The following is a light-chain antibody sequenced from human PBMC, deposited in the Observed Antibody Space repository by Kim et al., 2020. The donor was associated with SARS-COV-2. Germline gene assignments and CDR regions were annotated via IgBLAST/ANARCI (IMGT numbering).Light chain of an antibody. J-gene: IGKJ2*03. CDR3: QQAYRPPYR. Sequence: SASVGDIVTITCRASESSSDYLNWYQQKPGKAPRVLIYVASTLQSGAPSRFSGSRSGTEFTLTISSLQPEDSATYYCQQAYRPPYRFGQGTKLEI. CDR1: ESSSDY. V-gene: IGKV1-39*01. CDR2: VAS.